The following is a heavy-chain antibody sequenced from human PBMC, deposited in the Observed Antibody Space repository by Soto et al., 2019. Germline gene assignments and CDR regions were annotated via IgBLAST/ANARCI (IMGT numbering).Heavy chain of an antibody. CDR1: GGTFSSYA. CDR3: ARVPLPGYYNSSVYYGH. CDR2: IIPIFGTA. D-gene: IGHD3-22*01. V-gene: IGHV1-69*13. Sequence: GASVKVSCKASGGTFSSYAISWVRQAPGQGLEWMGGIIPIFGTANYAQKFQGRVTITADESTSTAYMELSSLRSEDTAVYYCARVPLPGYYNSSVYYGHWGQGTLVPVSS. J-gene: IGHJ4*02.